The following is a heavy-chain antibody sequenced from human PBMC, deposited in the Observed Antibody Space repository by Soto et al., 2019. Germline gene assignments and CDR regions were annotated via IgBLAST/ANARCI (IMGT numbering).Heavy chain of an antibody. V-gene: IGHV3-74*01. Sequence: EVQLVESGGGSAQTGGSLRLSCAASGFTFGSYWMDWVRQAPGKGLVWVSRINGDGSITTYADSVKGRFTISRDRVGNTLYLQMNNLRADDTAVYYCSRETLWFGESLKSGGRGTLVTVSS. CDR3: SRETLWFGESLKS. CDR1: GFTFGSYW. D-gene: IGHD3-10*01. J-gene: IGHJ4*01. CDR2: INGDGSIT.